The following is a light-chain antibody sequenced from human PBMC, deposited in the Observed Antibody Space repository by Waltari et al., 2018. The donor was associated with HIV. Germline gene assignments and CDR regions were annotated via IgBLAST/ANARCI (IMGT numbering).Light chain of an antibody. CDR3: SSFAPTNKFYVL. CDR1: SSDIGGYNY. V-gene: IGLV2-8*01. Sequence: QSTLTQPPSASGSPGQSVTISCTGTSSDIGGYNYVSSYQQHPGKAPNPIMTEVTRRPSGVPVRFSGSKSGNTASLTVSGLQADDEALYYCSSFAPTNKFYVLFGGGTTLTVL. J-gene: IGLJ2*01. CDR2: EVT.